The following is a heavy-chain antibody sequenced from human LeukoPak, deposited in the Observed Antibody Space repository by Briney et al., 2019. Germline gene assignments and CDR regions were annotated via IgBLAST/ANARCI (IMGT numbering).Heavy chain of an antibody. CDR1: GFTFSSIA. CDR2: ISGSGGTP. J-gene: IGHJ5*02. CDR3: IPRGILHS. V-gene: IGHV3-23*01. D-gene: IGHD3-16*01. Sequence: GGSLRLSCAASGFTFSSIAMSWVRQAPGKGLEWVSTISGSGGTPYYADSVRGRFTISRDNSKNTLGLQMNSLRVDDTAIYYCIPRGILHSWGQGTLVTVSS.